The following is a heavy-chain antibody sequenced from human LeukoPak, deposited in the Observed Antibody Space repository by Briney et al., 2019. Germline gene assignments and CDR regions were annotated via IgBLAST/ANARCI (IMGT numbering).Heavy chain of an antibody. D-gene: IGHD3-22*01. CDR2: IWYDGSNK. J-gene: IGHJ3*02. V-gene: IGHV3-33*01. CDR3: ARDGTYYYDSSGYYGAFDI. CDR1: GFTFSSYG. Sequence: GGSLRLSCAASGFTFSSYGMHWVRQAPGKGLEWVAVIWYDGSNKYYAGSVKGRFTISRDNSKNTLYLQMNSLRAEDTAVYYCARDGTYYYDSSGYYGAFDIWGQGTMVTVSS.